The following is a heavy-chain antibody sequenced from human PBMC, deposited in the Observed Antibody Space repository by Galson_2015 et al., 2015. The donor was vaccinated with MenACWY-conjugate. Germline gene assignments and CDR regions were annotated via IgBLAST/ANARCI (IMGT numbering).Heavy chain of an antibody. CDR1: GGSASSSGYY. J-gene: IGHJ4*02. CDR2: IYDSGTT. V-gene: IGHV4-61*08. Sequence: ETLSLTCTVSGGSASSSGYYWTWIRQPPGKGLEWIGLIYDSGTTKYNPSLKGRVTISLDTSKNQVSLKLSSVTAADTDVYYCTREFSYWGQGTLVTVSS. D-gene: IGHD2/OR15-2a*01. CDR3: TREFSY.